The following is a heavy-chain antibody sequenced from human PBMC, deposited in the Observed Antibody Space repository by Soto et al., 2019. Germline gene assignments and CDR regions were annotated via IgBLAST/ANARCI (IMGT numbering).Heavy chain of an antibody. D-gene: IGHD6-13*01. CDR1: GGTFSSYA. CDR2: IIPIFGTA. V-gene: IGHV1-69*06. CDR3: ARGTRAGRSRQHRIQYYFDY. Sequence: QVQLVQSGAEVKKPGSSVKVSCKASGGTFSSYAISWVRQAPGQGLEWMGGIIPIFGTANYAQKFQGRVTITADKSTSTAYMELSSLRSEDTAVYYCARGTRAGRSRQHRIQYYFDYWGQGTLVTVSS. J-gene: IGHJ4*02.